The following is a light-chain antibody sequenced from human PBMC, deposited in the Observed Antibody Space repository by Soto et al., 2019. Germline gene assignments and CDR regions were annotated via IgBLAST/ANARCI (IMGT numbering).Light chain of an antibody. J-gene: IGLJ2*01. CDR3: CSYAGNNIHVV. Sequence: QSALTQPASVSGSPGQSITISCTGTSSDVGSYNLVSWYQQHPGKAPKLMIYEGSKRPSGVSNRFSGSKSGNTASLTISGLQAEDEADYYCCSYAGNNIHVVFGGGTKVTVL. CDR1: SSDVGSYNL. V-gene: IGLV2-23*01. CDR2: EGS.